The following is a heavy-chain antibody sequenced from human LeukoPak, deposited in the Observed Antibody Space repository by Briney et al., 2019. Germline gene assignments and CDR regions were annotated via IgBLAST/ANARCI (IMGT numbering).Heavy chain of an antibody. CDR3: AREGRYCGGGRCSYMDV. CDR1: GYSISSGYY. Sequence: SETLSLTCTVSGYSISSGYYWDWIRQPPGKGLEWIGSIYHSGSPYYNSSLKSRVTISVDTSKNQFSLKLSAVTAADTAVYYCAREGRYCGGGRCSYMDVWGKGTTVTVSS. V-gene: IGHV4-38-2*02. CDR2: IYHSGSP. J-gene: IGHJ6*03. D-gene: IGHD2-15*01.